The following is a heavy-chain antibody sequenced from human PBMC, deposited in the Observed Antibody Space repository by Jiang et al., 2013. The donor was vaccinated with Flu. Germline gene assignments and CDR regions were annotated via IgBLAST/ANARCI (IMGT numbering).Heavy chain of an antibody. CDR2: IDWDNEK. Sequence: PTQTLTLTCTFSGFSLTSGGMRVSWIRQSPGKALEWLARIDWDNEKFYSTSLRTRLTISKATSKNQVVLTMTNMDPVDTATYYCAHYLVGAKDYFDYWGQGTLVTVSS. J-gene: IGHJ4*02. CDR1: GFSLTSGGMR. CDR3: AHYLVGAKDYFDY. D-gene: IGHD1-26*01. V-gene: IGHV2-70*04.